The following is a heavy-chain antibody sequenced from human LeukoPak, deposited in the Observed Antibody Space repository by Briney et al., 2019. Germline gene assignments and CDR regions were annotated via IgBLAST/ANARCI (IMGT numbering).Heavy chain of an antibody. CDR2: IRSKAYGGTT. Sequence: GGSLRLSCTASGFTFGGYAMSWFRQAPGKGLEWVGFIRSKAYGGTTEYAASVKGRFTISRDDSKSIAYLQMNSLKTEDTAVYYCTSDVRSYYDSSGYYYGGSWGQGTLVTVSS. V-gene: IGHV3-49*03. CDR3: TSDVRSYYDSSGYYYGGS. J-gene: IGHJ5*02. D-gene: IGHD3-22*01. CDR1: GFTFGGYA.